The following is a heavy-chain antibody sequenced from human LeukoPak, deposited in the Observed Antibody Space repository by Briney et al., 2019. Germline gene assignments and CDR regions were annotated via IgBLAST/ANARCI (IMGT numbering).Heavy chain of an antibody. D-gene: IGHD3-9*01. CDR1: GFTFGSYC. CDR3: ARAVLRYSVYYFDY. Sequence: GGSLRLSCAASGFTFGSYCMHWVRQAPGKGLEWVAVIWYDGSNKYYADSVKGRFTISRDNSKNTLYLQMNSLRAEDTAVYYCARAVLRYSVYYFDYWGQGTLVTVSS. J-gene: IGHJ4*02. V-gene: IGHV3-33*01. CDR2: IWYDGSNK.